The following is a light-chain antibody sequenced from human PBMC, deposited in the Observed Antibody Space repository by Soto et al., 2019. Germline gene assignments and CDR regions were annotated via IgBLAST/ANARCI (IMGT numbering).Light chain of an antibody. CDR2: WAS. CDR1: QTVLYSANNRNY. CDR3: QQYYTIPPT. J-gene: IGKJ1*01. Sequence: DIVMTQSPDSLAVSLGERATINCKSSQTVLYSANNRNYLTWYQQKPGQSPKLLIYWASTREVGVPDRFSGSGSGTDFTLTISSLQAEDVALYYCQQYYTIPPTFGQGTKVEIK. V-gene: IGKV4-1*01.